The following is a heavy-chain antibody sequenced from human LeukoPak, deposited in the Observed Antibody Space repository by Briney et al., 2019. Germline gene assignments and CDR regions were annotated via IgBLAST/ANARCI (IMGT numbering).Heavy chain of an antibody. CDR1: GYTFTSSG. Sequence: ASVKVSCKASGYTFTSSGISWVRQAPGQGLEWMGWISAYNGNTNYAQKLQGRVTMTTDTSTSTAYMELRSLRSDDTAVYYCARDPTRRGYYDYVWGSYRSGYYFDYWGQGTLVTVSP. D-gene: IGHD3-16*02. CDR3: ARDPTRRGYYDYVWGSYRSGYYFDY. J-gene: IGHJ4*02. V-gene: IGHV1-18*01. CDR2: ISAYNGNT.